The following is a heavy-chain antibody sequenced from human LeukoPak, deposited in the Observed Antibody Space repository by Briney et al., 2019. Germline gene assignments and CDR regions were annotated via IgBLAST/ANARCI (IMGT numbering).Heavy chain of an antibody. CDR2: IYHSGNT. CDR3: ALMSYYYYNMDV. D-gene: IGHD2-8*01. J-gene: IGHJ6*03. Sequence: SETLSLTCSVSGYSISGAYYWGWIRQPPGKGLEWIGTIYHSGNTYYNPSLKSRVTISVDTSKNQFSLKLSSVTAADTAVYYCALMSYYYYNMDVWGKGTTVTVSS. V-gene: IGHV4-38-2*02. CDR1: GYSISGAYY.